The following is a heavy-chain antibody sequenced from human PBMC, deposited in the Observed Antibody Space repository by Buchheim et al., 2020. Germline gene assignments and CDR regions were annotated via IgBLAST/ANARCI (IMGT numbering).Heavy chain of an antibody. V-gene: IGHV4-31*03. J-gene: IGHJ4*02. CDR2: IYYSGST. D-gene: IGHD2-2*01. CDR3: AREAVVVPAAHGDYFDY. CDR1: GGSISSGGYY. Sequence: QVQLQESGPGLVKPSQTLSLTCTVSGGSISSGGYYWSWIRPHPGKGLEWIGYIYYSGSTYYNPPLKSRVTISVDTSKNQFSLKLSSVTAADTAVYYCAREAVVVPAAHGDYFDYWGQGTL.